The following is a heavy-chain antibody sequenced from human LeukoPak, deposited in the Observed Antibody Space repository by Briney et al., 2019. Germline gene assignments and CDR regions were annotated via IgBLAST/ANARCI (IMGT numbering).Heavy chain of an antibody. V-gene: IGHV1-8*03. J-gene: IGHJ6*03. CDR3: ARERDYYYYMDV. CDR2: MNPNSGNT. CDR1: GYTFTGYY. Sequence: ASVKVSCKASGYTFTGYYMHWVRQAPGQGLEWMGWMNPNSGNTGYAQKFQGRVTTTRNTSISTAYMELSSLRSEDPAVYYCARERDYYYYMDVWGKGTTVTVSS.